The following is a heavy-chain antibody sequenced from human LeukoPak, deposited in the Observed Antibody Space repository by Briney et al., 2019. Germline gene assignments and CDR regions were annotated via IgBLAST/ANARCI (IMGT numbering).Heavy chain of an antibody. J-gene: IGHJ5*02. D-gene: IGHD3-3*01. CDR1: GSTFTSNS. Sequence: PGRSLRPSRAAAGSTFTSNSTNCVRHPPGNGLEWDSSIITSISYINYADSGNGRITISRDNAKNSLYLQMNSLSAEDTAVYYCASSSPYYDFWSGYYTREFDPWGQGTLVTVSS. V-gene: IGHV3-21*01. CDR2: IITSISYI. CDR3: ASSSPYYDFWSGYYTREFDP.